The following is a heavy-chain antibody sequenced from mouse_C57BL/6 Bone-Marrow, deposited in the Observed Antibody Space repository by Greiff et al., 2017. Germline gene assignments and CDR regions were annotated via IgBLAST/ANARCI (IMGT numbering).Heavy chain of an antibody. CDR1: GYTFTSYD. V-gene: IGHV1-85*01. Sequence: VKLMESGPELVKPGASVKLSCKASGYTFTSYDINWWKQRPGQGLEWIGWIYPRDGSTKYNEKFTGKVTLTVDTSSSTVYMELHSLTSEDSAVYFCARDYGSSYWYFDVWGTGTTVTVSS. D-gene: IGHD1-1*01. CDR2: IYPRDGST. CDR3: ARDYGSSYWYFDV. J-gene: IGHJ1*03.